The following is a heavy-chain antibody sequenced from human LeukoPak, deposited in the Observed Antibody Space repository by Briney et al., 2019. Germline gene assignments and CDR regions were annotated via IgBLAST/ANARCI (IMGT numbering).Heavy chain of an antibody. D-gene: IGHD3-10*01. J-gene: IGHJ5*02. V-gene: IGHV1-2*02. CDR3: ARAGYYYGSGSDYPGDWFDP. CDR2: INPNSGGT. CDR1: GYTFTGYY. Sequence: GAPVTVSCKASGYTFTGYYMHWVRQAPGQGLEWMGWINPNSGGTNYAQKFQGRVTMTRDTSISTAYMELSRLRSDDTAVYYCARAGYYYGSGSDYPGDWFDPWGQGTLVTVSS.